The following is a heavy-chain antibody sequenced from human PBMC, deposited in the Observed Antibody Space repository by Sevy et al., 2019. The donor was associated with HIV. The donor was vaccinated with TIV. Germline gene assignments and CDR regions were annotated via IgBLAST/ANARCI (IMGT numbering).Heavy chain of an antibody. V-gene: IGHV4-59*13. J-gene: IGHJ4*02. Sequence: SEILSLTCTVSGGSISTSYWNWIRQSPGRGLEWIGYIHYRGGTNYNPSLKSRVTTSIDTSRNLFSLKLSSVTAADSAMYYCARDFHGSGRWIDYWGQGILVTVSS. CDR2: IHYRGGT. D-gene: IGHD3-10*01. CDR3: ARDFHGSGRWIDY. CDR1: GGSISTSY.